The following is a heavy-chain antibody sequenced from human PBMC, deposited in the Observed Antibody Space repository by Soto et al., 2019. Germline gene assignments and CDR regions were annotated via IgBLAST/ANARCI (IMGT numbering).Heavy chain of an antibody. Sequence: QVQLQESGPGLVKPSQTLSLTCTVSGGSISSGGYYWSWIRQHPGKGLEWIGYIYYSGSTYYNPSLKSRVTIPVDTSKNQFSLKLSSVTAADTAVYYCARAVDTAMVTGAFDIWGQGTMLTVSS. CDR3: ARAVDTAMVTGAFDI. J-gene: IGHJ3*02. CDR2: IYYSGST. CDR1: GGSISSGGYY. D-gene: IGHD5-18*01. V-gene: IGHV4-31*03.